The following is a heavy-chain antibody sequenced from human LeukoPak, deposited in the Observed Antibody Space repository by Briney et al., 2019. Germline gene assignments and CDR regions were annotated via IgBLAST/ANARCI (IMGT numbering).Heavy chain of an antibody. J-gene: IGHJ4*02. D-gene: IGHD6-19*01. CDR1: GYAFTSSS. CDR3: ARDLTGIAVV. CDR2: ISAYSGNT. V-gene: IGHV1-18*01. Sequence: AAVTVTCKASGYAFTSSSISRRRQAPGQGLEWMGWISAYSGNTNYAQKLQGRVTMTTDTSTSTAYMELRSLRSDDTAVYYCARDLTGIAVVWGQGTLVTVSS.